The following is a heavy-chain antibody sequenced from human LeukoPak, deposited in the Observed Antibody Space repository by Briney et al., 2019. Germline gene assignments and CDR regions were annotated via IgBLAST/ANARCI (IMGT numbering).Heavy chain of an antibody. Sequence: NPSETLSLTCSVSGDSFSRTTYYWGWIRQPPGKGLEWLGSILYNGITSYNPSLESRVTMSVDTSKNQFSLKLTSVTAADTAIYYCARYIEATYQDEWGQGTLVTVSS. J-gene: IGHJ4*02. CDR3: ARYIEATYQDE. CDR2: ILYNGIT. V-gene: IGHV4-39*01. CDR1: GDSFSRTTYY.